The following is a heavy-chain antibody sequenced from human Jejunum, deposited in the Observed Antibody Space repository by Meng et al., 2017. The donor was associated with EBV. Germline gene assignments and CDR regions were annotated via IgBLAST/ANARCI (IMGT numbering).Heavy chain of an antibody. CDR3: ARVRPGGGWFDP. J-gene: IGHJ5*02. D-gene: IGHD2-8*02. Sequence: VDLVESGSELKKPGASVKGTCNASGYTFTSSGINWVRQAPGQGLEWMGWINTNTGYPTYAQDFTGRFVFSLDTSVSTAYLQITSLSTEDNAVYYCARVRPGGGWFDPWGQGTLVTVSS. V-gene: IGHV7-4-1*02. CDR1: GYTFTSSG. CDR2: INTNTGYP.